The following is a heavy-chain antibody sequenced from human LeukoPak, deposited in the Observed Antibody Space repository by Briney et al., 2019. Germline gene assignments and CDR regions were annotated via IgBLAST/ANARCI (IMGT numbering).Heavy chain of an antibody. Sequence: GGSLRLSCAASGSAFSRSWIHWVRQAPGKGLVWVSHINNDAGRTTYADSVRGRFTISRDNAKNTVSLQMNSLRAEDTAVYYCASDGAYAMAVWGQGTTVTVSS. CDR3: ASDGAYAMAV. CDR2: INNDAGRT. V-gene: IGHV3-74*01. CDR1: GSAFSRSW. J-gene: IGHJ6*02. D-gene: IGHD1-26*01.